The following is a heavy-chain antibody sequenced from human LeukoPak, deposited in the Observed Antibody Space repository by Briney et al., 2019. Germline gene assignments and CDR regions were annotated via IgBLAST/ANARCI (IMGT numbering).Heavy chain of an antibody. D-gene: IGHD2-15*01. CDR3: TTIVVVVAATQDDY. Sequence: GGSLRLSCAASGFTFSNAWMSWVRQAPGKGLEWVGRIKSKTDGGTTHYAAPVKGRFTISRDDSKNTLYLQMNSLKTEDTAVYYCTTIVVVVAATQDDYWGQGTLVTVSS. CDR2: IKSKTDGGTT. V-gene: IGHV3-15*01. CDR1: GFTFSNAW. J-gene: IGHJ4*02.